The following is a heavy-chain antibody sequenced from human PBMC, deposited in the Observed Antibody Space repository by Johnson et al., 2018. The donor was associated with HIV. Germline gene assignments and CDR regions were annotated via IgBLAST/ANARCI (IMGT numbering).Heavy chain of an antibody. D-gene: IGHD3-9*01. J-gene: IGHJ3*02. V-gene: IGHV3-11*04. CDR2: ISSSGTII. Sequence: QVQLVESWGGLVKAGGSLRLSCAASGFIFSDYYMSWIRQAPGKGLEWVSYISSSGTIIYYVDSVKGRFTISRDNAKNSLYLQMNSLTAADTAVYYCARRALHYEVLTDYPVAANAFDIWGQGTMVTVSS. CDR1: GFIFSDYY. CDR3: ARRALHYEVLTDYPVAANAFDI.